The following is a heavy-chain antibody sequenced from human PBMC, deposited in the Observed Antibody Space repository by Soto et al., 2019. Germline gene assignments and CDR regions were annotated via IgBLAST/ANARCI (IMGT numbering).Heavy chain of an antibody. CDR1: GFTFSSYG. CDR3: ATYPDGAYVPPYDY. Sequence: PGGSLRLSCAASGFTFSSYGMHWVRQAPGKGLEWVAVISYDGSNKYYADSVKGRFTISRDNSKNTMYLQMNSLRDDDMGIYYCATYPDGAYVPPYDYWGQGTQVTVSS. D-gene: IGHD3-10*02. V-gene: IGHV3-30*03. CDR2: ISYDGSNK. J-gene: IGHJ4*02.